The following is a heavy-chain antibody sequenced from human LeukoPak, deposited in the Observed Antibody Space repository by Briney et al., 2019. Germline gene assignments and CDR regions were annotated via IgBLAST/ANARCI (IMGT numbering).Heavy chain of an antibody. Sequence: GGSLRLSCAASGFTFSSYWMHGVRQAPGKGLVGVSRINSDASSTSYADSVKGRFTISRDNAKNTLYLQMNSLRAEDTAVYYCARVAAVAGADFDYWGQGTLVTVSS. D-gene: IGHD6-19*01. CDR3: ARVAAVAGADFDY. CDR2: INSDASST. CDR1: GFTFSSYW. V-gene: IGHV3-74*01. J-gene: IGHJ4*02.